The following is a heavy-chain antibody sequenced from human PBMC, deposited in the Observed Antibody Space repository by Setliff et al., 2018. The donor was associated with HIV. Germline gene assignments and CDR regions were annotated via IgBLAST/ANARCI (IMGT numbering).Heavy chain of an antibody. CDR1: GHTLTESS. V-gene: IGHV1-24*01. J-gene: IGHJ3*02. CDR3: VIDLLWFGESFQGGDVFDI. CDR2: FDPEYGET. D-gene: IGHD3-10*01. Sequence: ASVKVSCKVSGHTLTESSMHWVRQSPGKGPEWMGGFDPEYGETIYSQKFQGRVSMTEDTSTETAYMELSSLTSEDTAMYYCVIDLLWFGESFQGGDVFDIWGPGTMVTVSS.